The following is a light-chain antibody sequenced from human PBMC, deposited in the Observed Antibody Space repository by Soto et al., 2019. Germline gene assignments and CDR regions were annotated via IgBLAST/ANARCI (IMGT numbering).Light chain of an antibody. CDR3: QQHHCSPPMYT. CDR2: WAS. V-gene: IGKV4-1*01. Sequence: DIVMSQSPDSLAVSLGERATINCKSSQSVLYSSDNKNYLSWYQQKPGQPPKLLIYWASTRESGVPDRFSGSGSGTEFTLTISSLQAEDVAVYYCQQHHCSPPMYTFGQGTKLEIK. CDR1: QSVLYSSDNKNY. J-gene: IGKJ2*01.